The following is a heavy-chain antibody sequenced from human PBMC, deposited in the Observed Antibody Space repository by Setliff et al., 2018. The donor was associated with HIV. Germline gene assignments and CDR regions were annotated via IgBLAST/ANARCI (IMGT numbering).Heavy chain of an antibody. J-gene: IGHJ3*02. Sequence: ASVKVSCKASGYTFTNYYMHWVRQAPGQGLEWMGIIYPGGARRSYAQKLQGRVTMTTDTSTSTAYMELSSLSSEDTAVYYCARDQTGVAAAAFGGGSAWSDEGFDIWGQGTMVTVSS. CDR1: GYTFTNYY. CDR3: ARDQTGVAAAAFGGGSAWSDEGFDI. D-gene: IGHD6-13*01. CDR2: IYPGGARR. V-gene: IGHV1-46*01.